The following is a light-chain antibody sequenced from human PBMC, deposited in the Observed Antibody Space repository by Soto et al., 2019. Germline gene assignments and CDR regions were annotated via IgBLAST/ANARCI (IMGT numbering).Light chain of an antibody. CDR3: QQRNTFPIT. V-gene: IGKV1-9*01. Sequence: DIQLTQSPSFLSASPEDRVTITCRASQGISTFLAWYQQSPGRAPKLLIYAASTLQDEVPSRFSGSVSGTEFTLTISSLQPEDFATYYCQQRNTFPITFGQGTRLEIK. J-gene: IGKJ5*01. CDR1: QGISTF. CDR2: AAS.